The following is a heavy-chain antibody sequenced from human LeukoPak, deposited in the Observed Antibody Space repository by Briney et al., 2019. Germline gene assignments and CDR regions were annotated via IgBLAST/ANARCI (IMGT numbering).Heavy chain of an antibody. J-gene: IGHJ4*02. CDR1: GFTFSSYS. V-gene: IGHV3-48*01. D-gene: IGHD6-6*01. CDR2: ISSSSSTI. CDR3: ARGRWDSSSRGFDY. Sequence: PGGSLRLSCAASGFTFSSYSMNWVRQAPGKGLEWVSYISSSSSTIYYADSVKGRFTISRDNAKNSLYLQMNSLRAEDTAVYYCARGRWDSSSRGFDYWGQGTLVTVSS.